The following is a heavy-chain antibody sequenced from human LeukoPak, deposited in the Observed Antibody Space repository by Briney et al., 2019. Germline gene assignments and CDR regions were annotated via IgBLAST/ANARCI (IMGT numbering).Heavy chain of an antibody. CDR3: ARGLRIAVAGNIDY. J-gene: IGHJ4*02. CDR2: ISYDGSNK. CDR1: GFTFSSYA. Sequence: PGGSLRLSCAASGFTFSSYAMHWVRQAPGKGLEWVAVISYDGSNKYYADSVKGRFTISGDNSKNTLYLQMNSLRAEDTAVYYCARGLRIAVAGNIDYWGQGTLVTVSS. D-gene: IGHD6-19*01. V-gene: IGHV3-30*04.